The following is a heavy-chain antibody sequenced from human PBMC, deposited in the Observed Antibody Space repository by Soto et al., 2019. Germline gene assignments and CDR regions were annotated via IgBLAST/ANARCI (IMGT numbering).Heavy chain of an antibody. Sequence: QVQLVESGGGVVQPGRSLRLSCAASGFTFSSYGMHWVRQAPGKGLEWVAVIWYDGSNKYYADSVKGRFTISRDNSKNTLYLQMNSLRAEDTAVYYCARSEYSGYDSLVDYWGQGTLVTVS. V-gene: IGHV3-33*01. CDR3: ARSEYSGYDSLVDY. CDR1: GFTFSSYG. D-gene: IGHD5-12*01. J-gene: IGHJ4*02. CDR2: IWYDGSNK.